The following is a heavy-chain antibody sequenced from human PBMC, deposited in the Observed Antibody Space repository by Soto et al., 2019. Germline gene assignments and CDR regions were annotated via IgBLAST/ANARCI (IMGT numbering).Heavy chain of an antibody. CDR2: IYPGDSDT. Sequence: GESLKISCKGSGYSFTSYWIGWVRQMPGKGLEWMGIIYPGDSDTRYSPSFQGQVTISADKSISTAYLQWSSLKASDTAMYYCARQKDFYYDSSGYGAFDIWGQGTMVTVS. CDR3: ARQKDFYYDSSGYGAFDI. CDR1: GYSFTSYW. V-gene: IGHV5-51*01. J-gene: IGHJ3*02. D-gene: IGHD3-22*01.